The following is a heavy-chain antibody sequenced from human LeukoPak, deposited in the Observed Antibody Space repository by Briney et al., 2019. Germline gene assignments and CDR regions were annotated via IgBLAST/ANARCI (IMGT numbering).Heavy chain of an antibody. D-gene: IGHD5-12*01. J-gene: IGHJ4*02. CDR1: GFTFSSYG. CDR3: AKDSDIVASFDY. CDR2: IRYDGSNK. Sequence: PGGSLRLSCAASGFTFSSYGMSWVRQAPGKGLEWVAFIRYDGSNKYYADSVKGRFTISRDNAKNSLYLQMNSLRAEDTALYYCAKDSDIVASFDYWGQGTLVTVSS. V-gene: IGHV3-30*02.